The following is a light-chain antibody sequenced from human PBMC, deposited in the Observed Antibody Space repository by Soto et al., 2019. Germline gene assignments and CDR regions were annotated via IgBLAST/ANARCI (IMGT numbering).Light chain of an antibody. Sequence: DIQMTQSPSSLSASVGDRVTITCRASQGISSYLAWYQQKPGKAPKLLIYAASTLQSRVPPRLSGSGSGTDFILPISSRQPEDVATYYCQKYNSAPPLTFGEGTKVEIK. CDR2: AAS. CDR1: QGISSY. V-gene: IGKV1-27*01. J-gene: IGKJ4*01. CDR3: QKYNSAPPLT.